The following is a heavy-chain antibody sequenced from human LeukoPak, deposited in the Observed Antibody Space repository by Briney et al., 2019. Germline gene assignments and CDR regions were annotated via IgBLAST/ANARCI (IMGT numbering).Heavy chain of an antibody. J-gene: IGHJ4*02. V-gene: IGHV1-18*01. Sequence: GASVKVSCKASGYTFTSYGISWVRQAPGQGHEWMGWISAYNGNTNYAQKLQGRVTMTTDTSTSTAYMELRSLRSDDTAVYYCARCAKYYDILTGYPTFDYWGQGTLVTVSS. CDR3: ARCAKYYDILTGYPTFDY. CDR1: GYTFTSYG. D-gene: IGHD3-9*01. CDR2: ISAYNGNT.